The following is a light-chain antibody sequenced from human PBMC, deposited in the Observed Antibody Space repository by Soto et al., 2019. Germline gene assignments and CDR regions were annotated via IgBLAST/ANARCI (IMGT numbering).Light chain of an antibody. V-gene: IGLV2-14*01. Sequence: QSALTQPASVSGSPGQSITISCTGTISDVGSYNYVSWYQQYPGKAPKLMIYDVSNRPSGVSYRFSGSKSGNTASLTISGLQAEDEADYYCSSYTTSSTHVVLGGGTKLTVL. CDR3: SSYTTSSTHVV. J-gene: IGLJ2*01. CDR2: DVS. CDR1: ISDVGSYNY.